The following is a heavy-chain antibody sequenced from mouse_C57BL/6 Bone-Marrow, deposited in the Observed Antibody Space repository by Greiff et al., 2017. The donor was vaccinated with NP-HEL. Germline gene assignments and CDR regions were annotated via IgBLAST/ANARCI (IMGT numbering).Heavy chain of an antibody. Sequence: EVHLVESGGDLVKPGGSLKLSCAASGFTFSSYGMSWVRQTPDKRLEWVATISSGGSYTYYPDSVKGRFTISRDNAKNTLYLQMSSLKSEDTAMYYCARSDYYGSSYWGQGTTLTVSS. CDR2: ISSGGSYT. CDR3: ARSDYYGSSY. D-gene: IGHD1-1*01. J-gene: IGHJ2*01. V-gene: IGHV5-6*01. CDR1: GFTFSSYG.